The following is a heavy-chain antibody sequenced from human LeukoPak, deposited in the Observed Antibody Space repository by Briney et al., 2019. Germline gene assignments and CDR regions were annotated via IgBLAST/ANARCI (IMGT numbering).Heavy chain of an antibody. D-gene: IGHD3-10*01. Sequence: ASVKVSCKASGYTFTSYGISWVRQAPGQRLECMGWINAGNGNIKYSPDFQGRVAFSSDTFASTSYMELSSLRSEDTAVYYCARDNSRAALGCTNFDYWGQGTLVTVSS. CDR1: GYTFTSYG. J-gene: IGHJ4*02. V-gene: IGHV1-3*01. CDR3: ARDNSRAALGCTNFDY. CDR2: INAGNGNI.